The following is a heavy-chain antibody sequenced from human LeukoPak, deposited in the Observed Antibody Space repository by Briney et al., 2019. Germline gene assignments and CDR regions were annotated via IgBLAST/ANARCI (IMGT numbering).Heavy chain of an antibody. CDR2: ISGSGGST. CDR1: GFTFSSYG. D-gene: IGHD3-9*01. J-gene: IGHJ4*02. CDR3: AKGYYFDILSGYSSLDS. V-gene: IGHV3-23*01. Sequence: GGSLRLSCAASGFTFSSYGMSWVRQATGKGLEWVSAISGSGGSTYYADSAKGRFTISRDNSKNTLYLQMNSLRAEDTATYYCAKGYYFDILSGYSSLDSWGQGTLVTVSS.